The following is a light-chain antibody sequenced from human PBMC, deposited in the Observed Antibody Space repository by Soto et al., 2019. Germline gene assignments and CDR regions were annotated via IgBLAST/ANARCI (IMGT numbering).Light chain of an antibody. V-gene: IGKV4-1*01. J-gene: IGKJ4*01. CDR2: WTS. CDR3: QQYYSTPLT. CDR1: QSVFNSFNNKNY. Sequence: DIVMTQSPDSLAVSLGERATINCKSSQSVFNSFNNKNYVAWYQQKPGQPPKLIIYWTSTRESVVPDRFSGSGSGTDFTLTIRSLQAEDVAVYYCQQYYSTPLTFGGGTKVEIK.